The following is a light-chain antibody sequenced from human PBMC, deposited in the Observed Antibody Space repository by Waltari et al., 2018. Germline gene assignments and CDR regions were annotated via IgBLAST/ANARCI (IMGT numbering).Light chain of an antibody. Sequence: SYELTQPPSVSVSPGQTASITCSGDELGDKYVCWYQQKPGQSPVLVIYQDNKRPSGIPERFSGSNSGNTATLTISGTQAMDEADYYCQAWDISTYVFGTGTHVTVL. J-gene: IGLJ1*01. CDR1: ELGDKY. CDR2: QDN. CDR3: QAWDISTYV. V-gene: IGLV3-1*01.